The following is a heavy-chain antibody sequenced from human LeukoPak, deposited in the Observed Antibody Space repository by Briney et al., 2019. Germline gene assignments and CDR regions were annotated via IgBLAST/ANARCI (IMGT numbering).Heavy chain of an antibody. J-gene: IGHJ5*02. CDR3: ARVQNYYDSRGLNWFDP. V-gene: IGHV4-39*07. CDR2: IYYSGST. CDR1: GGSISSSSYN. Sequence: SETLSLTCTVSGGSISSSSYNWGWIRQPPGKGLEWIGSIYYSGSTYYNPSLKSRVTISVDTSKNQFSLKLSSVTAAYTAVYYCARVQNYYDSRGLNWFDPWGQVTLVTVSS. D-gene: IGHD3-22*01.